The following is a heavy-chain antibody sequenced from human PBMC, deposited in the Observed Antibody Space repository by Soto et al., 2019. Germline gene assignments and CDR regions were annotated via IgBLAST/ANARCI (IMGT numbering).Heavy chain of an antibody. CDR1: GGSISSGGYS. V-gene: IGHV4-30-2*01. J-gene: IGHJ4*02. CDR3: TLQLSGPY. CDR2: IYHSGST. D-gene: IGHD1-1*01. Sequence: SETLSLTCAVSGGSISSGGYSWSWIRQPPGKGLEWIGYIYHSGSTYYADSVKGRFTVSRDNSKNTLYLQMNSLRAEDTALYYCTLQLSGPYWGQGTLVTVSS.